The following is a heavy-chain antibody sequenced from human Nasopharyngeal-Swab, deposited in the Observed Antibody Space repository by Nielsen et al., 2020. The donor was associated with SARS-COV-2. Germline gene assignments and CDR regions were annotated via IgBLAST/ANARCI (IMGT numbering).Heavy chain of an antibody. D-gene: IGHD3-22*01. Sequence: SETLSLTCTVSGGSISSSSYYWGWIRQPPGKGLEWIGSIYYSGSTYYNPSLKSRVTISVDTSKNQFSLKLSSVTAADTAVYYCARGPQFDDSSGYYFPPALDYWGQGTLVTVSS. CDR2: IYYSGST. CDR3: ARGPQFDDSSGYYFPPALDY. J-gene: IGHJ4*02. V-gene: IGHV4-39*07. CDR1: GGSISSSSYY.